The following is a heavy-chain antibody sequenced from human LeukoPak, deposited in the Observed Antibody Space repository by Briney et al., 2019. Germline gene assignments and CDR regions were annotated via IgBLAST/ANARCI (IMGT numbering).Heavy chain of an antibody. J-gene: IGHJ4*02. CDR3: AREILGGFNPGAY. Sequence: SETLSLTCTVSLDSTTSNFWSWVRQPPGKGLEWIGEIHRSGSPNYNPSLQSRVTISIDRSRNQIVLELSSVTAADTAFYYCAREILGGFNPGAYWGLGTLVTVSS. V-gene: IGHV4-4*02. CDR1: LDSTTSNF. CDR2: IHRSGSP. D-gene: IGHD1-14*01.